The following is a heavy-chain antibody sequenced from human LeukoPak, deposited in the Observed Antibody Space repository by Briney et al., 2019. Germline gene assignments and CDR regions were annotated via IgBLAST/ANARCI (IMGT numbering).Heavy chain of an antibody. CDR1: GGSISTFH. V-gene: IGHV4-4*09. CDR3: ARSDGIVGEEAWFDP. Sequence: SEALSLTCSVSGGSISTFHWHWIRQPPGKGLEWVGYIFSSDITNYNPSLRSRVTISVDTSKNQFSLKLRSVTAADTAVYFCARSDGIVGEEAWFDPWGQGTLVTVSS. CDR2: IFSSDIT. D-gene: IGHD1-26*01. J-gene: IGHJ5*02.